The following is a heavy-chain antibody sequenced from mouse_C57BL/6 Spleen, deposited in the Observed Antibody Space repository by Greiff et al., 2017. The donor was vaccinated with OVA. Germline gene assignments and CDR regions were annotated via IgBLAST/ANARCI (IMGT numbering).Heavy chain of an antibody. V-gene: IGHV1-81*01. CDR2: IYPRSGNT. CDR1: GYTFTSYG. D-gene: IGHD1-1*01. J-gene: IGHJ4*01. CDR3: ARDGTTVVATGAMDY. Sequence: VQLQQPGAELVMPGASVKLSCKASGYTFTSYGISWVKQRTGQGLEWIGEIYPRSGNTYYNEKFKGKATLTADKSSSTAYMELRSLTSEDSAVYFCARDGTTVVATGAMDYWGQGTSVTVSS.